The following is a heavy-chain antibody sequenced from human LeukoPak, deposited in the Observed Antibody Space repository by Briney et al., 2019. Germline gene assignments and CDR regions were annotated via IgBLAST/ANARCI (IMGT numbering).Heavy chain of an antibody. V-gene: IGHV3-7*01. CDR1: GFTFSSYW. J-gene: IGHJ6*03. D-gene: IGHD6-19*01. CDR2: IKEDGSEK. Sequence: GGSLRLSCAASGFTFSSYWMSWVRQAPGKGLEWVANIKEDGSEKYYVDSVKGRFTISRDNSKNTLYLQMNSLRAEDTAVYFCAKGSKAVLFTRDHYMDVWGKGTTVTISS. CDR3: AKGSKAVLFTRDHYMDV.